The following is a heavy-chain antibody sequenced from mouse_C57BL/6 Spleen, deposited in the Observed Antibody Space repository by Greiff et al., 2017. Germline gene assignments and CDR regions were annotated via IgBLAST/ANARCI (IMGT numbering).Heavy chain of an antibody. CDR2: ISDGGSYT. J-gene: IGHJ1*03. V-gene: IGHV5-4*01. Sequence: EVHLVESGGGLVKPGGSLKLSCAASGFTFSSYAMSWVRQTPEKRLEWVATISDGGSYTYYPDNVKGRFTISRDNAKNNLYLQMSHLKSEDTAMYYCASGSSSYWYFDVWGTGTTVTVAS. D-gene: IGHD1-1*01. CDR3: ASGSSSYWYFDV. CDR1: GFTFSSYA.